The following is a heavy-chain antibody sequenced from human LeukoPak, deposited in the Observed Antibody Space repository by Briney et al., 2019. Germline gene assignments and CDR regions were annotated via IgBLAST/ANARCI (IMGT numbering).Heavy chain of an antibody. CDR2: IRFDGTSK. CDR1: GFSLSTYG. Sequence: PGGSLRLSCAASGFSLSTYGIHWVRQTPGGGPEWLTYIRFDGTSKYYATSVKGRFSNSRDNSANTAYLHMSSLRPEDTALYYCARTPYSGSSLQYYHLDAWGKGTTVTVSS. D-gene: IGHD1-26*01. CDR3: ARTPYSGSSLQYYHLDA. V-gene: IGHV3-30*02. J-gene: IGHJ6*03.